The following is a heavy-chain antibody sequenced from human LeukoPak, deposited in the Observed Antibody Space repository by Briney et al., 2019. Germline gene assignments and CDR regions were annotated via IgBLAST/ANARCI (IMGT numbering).Heavy chain of an antibody. Sequence: GASVKVSCKASGGTFSSYAISWVRQAPGQGLEWMGWISAYNGNTNYAQKLQGRVTMTTDTSTSTAYMELRSLRSDDTAVYYCAREAEAGEDYFDYWGQGTLVTVSS. CDR1: GGTFSSYA. CDR2: ISAYNGNT. J-gene: IGHJ4*02. V-gene: IGHV1-18*01. CDR3: AREAEAGEDYFDY. D-gene: IGHD3-16*01.